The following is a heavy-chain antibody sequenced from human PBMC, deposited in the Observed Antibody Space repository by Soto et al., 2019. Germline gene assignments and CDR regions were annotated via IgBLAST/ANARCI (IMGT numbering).Heavy chain of an antibody. CDR1: GYSFTTYG. CDR2: ISGYNGNT. J-gene: IGHJ4*02. V-gene: IGHV1-18*01. CDR3: VRDTYYYHSSGPAPFEY. D-gene: IGHD3-22*01. Sequence: QIQLVQSGTEVKRSGASVKVSCKTSGYSFTTYGLSWVRQAPGRGLEWVGWISGYNGNTNYAQKFQGTVILTTDTPTTTGYMEIKSLSSDDTAVYYCVRDTYYYHSSGPAPFEYWCQGTQVTVAS.